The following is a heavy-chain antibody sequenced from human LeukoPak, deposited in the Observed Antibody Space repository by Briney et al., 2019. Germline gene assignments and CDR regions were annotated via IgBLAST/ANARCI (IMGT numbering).Heavy chain of an antibody. Sequence: GRSLRLSCAASGFTFDDYAMHWVRQAPGKGLEWDSGISWNSGSIGYADSVKGRFTISRDNAKNSLYLQMNSLRAEDTALYYCAKDSSDAFDIWGQGTMVTVSS. CDR2: ISWNSGSI. CDR3: AKDSSDAFDI. J-gene: IGHJ3*02. CDR1: GFTFDDYA. V-gene: IGHV3-9*01.